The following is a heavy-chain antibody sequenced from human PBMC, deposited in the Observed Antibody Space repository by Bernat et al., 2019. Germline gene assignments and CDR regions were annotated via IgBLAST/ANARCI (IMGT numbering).Heavy chain of an antibody. J-gene: IGHJ4*02. CDR3: ARHLIVGASAFGY. CDR2: IYYSGTT. V-gene: IGHV4-39*01. CDR1: GGPINSYSYC. D-gene: IGHD1-26*01. Sequence: QLQLQESGPGLVKPSETLSLTCSVSGGPINSYSYCWGWICQPPGKGLEWIGNIYYSGTTYYSPPLKRRVTMPVDTSPNQFPLRLSSVTASDTAVYYCARHLIVGASAFGYWGQGILVSVSS.